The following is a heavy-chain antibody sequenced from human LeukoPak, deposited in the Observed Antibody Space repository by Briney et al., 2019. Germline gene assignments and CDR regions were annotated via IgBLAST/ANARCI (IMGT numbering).Heavy chain of an antibody. D-gene: IGHD1-26*01. V-gene: IGHV3-64D*06. CDR1: GFTFSSYS. J-gene: IGHJ4*02. CDR2: INNNGGST. CDR3: VKAKVGATFDS. Sequence: GGSLRLSCSASGFTFSSYSMDWVRQAPGKRPEYVSGINNNGGSTQYADSVKGRFTISRDNSKNTVYLQMSSLRPEDTAVYYCVKAKVGATFDSWGPGTLVTVTS.